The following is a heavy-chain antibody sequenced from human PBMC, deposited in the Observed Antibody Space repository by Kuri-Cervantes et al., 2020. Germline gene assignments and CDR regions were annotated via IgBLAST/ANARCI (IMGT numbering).Heavy chain of an antibody. Sequence: GESLKISCAASGFSFSNYWMHWVRQAPGKGLECVSIIYRCESTYYADSVKGRFTISRDDATNSMWLQMNSLRAEDTAVYYCARSPVVVGGYYYYYMDVWGKGTTVTVSS. D-gene: IGHD1-26*01. CDR1: GFSFSNYW. V-gene: IGHV3-66*01. CDR2: IYRCEST. CDR3: ARSPVVVGGYYYYYMDV. J-gene: IGHJ6*03.